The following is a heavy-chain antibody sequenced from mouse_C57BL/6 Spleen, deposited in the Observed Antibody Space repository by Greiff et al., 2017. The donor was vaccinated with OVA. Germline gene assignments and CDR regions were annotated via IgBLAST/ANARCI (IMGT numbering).Heavy chain of an antibody. CDR1: GYAFSSYW. Sequence: QVQLKESGAELVKPGASVKISCKASGYAFSSYWMNWVKQRPGKGLEWIGQIYPGDGDTNYNGKFKGKATLTADKSSGTAYMQLSSLTSEDSAVYFCARNDYGSSPYFDYWGQGTTLTVSS. CDR3: ARNDYGSSPYFDY. J-gene: IGHJ2*01. V-gene: IGHV1-80*01. D-gene: IGHD1-1*01. CDR2: IYPGDGDT.